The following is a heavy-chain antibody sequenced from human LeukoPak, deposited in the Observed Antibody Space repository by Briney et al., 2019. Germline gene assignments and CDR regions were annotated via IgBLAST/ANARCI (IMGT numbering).Heavy chain of an antibody. CDR2: INHSGST. Sequence: SETLSLTCAVYGGSFSGYYWSWIRQPPGKGLEWIGEINHSGSTNYNPSLKSRVTISVDTSKNQFSLKLSSVTAADTAVYYCGRKGGSPFDYWGQGTLVTVSS. CDR3: GRKGGSPFDY. J-gene: IGHJ4*02. V-gene: IGHV4-34*01. CDR1: GGSFSGYY. D-gene: IGHD3-16*01.